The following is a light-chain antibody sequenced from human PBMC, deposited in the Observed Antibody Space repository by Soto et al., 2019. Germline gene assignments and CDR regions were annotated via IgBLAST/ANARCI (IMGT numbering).Light chain of an antibody. V-gene: IGKV3-11*01. CDR3: QQRSHWRT. Sequence: EIVLTQSPATLSLSPGERATLSCRASQSVSSYLAWYQQKPGQAPRLLIYDTSNRASGVPARFIGSGSGTDFTLTISSLEPEDFAVYYCQQRSHWRTFGQGTKLDIK. CDR2: DTS. J-gene: IGKJ1*01. CDR1: QSVSSY.